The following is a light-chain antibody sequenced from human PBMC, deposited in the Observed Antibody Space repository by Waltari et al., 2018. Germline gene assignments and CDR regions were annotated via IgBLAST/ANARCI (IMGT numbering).Light chain of an antibody. J-gene: IGLJ3*02. CDR1: SSDIGGFNY. CDR2: EVN. Sequence: QSALTQPPSASGSPGQSVTISCTGTSSDIGGFNYVSWYQQNPGQAPKLLIYEVNERPSGIPDRFSGSKAGNTASLTVSGLQAEDEAEYYCSSYGGRNNLLFGEGTKLTVL. CDR3: SSYGGRNNLL. V-gene: IGLV2-8*01.